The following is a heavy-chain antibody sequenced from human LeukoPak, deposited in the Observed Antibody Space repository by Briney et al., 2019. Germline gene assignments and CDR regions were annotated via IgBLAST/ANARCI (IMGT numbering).Heavy chain of an antibody. CDR2: ISGSSSYI. CDR3: ATGSYGDY. D-gene: IGHD5-18*01. Sequence: PGGSLRLSCAASGFTFSSYSMNWVRQAPGKGLEWVSSISGSSSYIYYADSVKGRFTISRDNAKNSLYLQMNSLRAEDTAVYYCATGSYGDYWGQGTLVTVSS. V-gene: IGHV3-21*01. CDR1: GFTFSSYS. J-gene: IGHJ4*02.